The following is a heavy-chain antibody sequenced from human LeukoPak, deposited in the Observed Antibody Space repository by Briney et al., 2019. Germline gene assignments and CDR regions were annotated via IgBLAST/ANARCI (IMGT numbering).Heavy chain of an antibody. Sequence: GGSLRLSCAASGFTFSNYAMSWVRQAPGRGLEWVSGISDSGGNTYYADSVKGRFTISRDNSKNTLSLQMNNLRAEDTAVYYCVKFSSGLRWSPWGQGTLVTVSS. D-gene: IGHD4-23*01. CDR2: ISDSGGNT. CDR1: GFTFSNYA. V-gene: IGHV3-23*01. CDR3: VKFSSGLRWSP. J-gene: IGHJ5*02.